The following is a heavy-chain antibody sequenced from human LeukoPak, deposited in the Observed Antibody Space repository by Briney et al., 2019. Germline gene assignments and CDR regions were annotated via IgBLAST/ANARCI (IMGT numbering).Heavy chain of an antibody. V-gene: IGHV4-59*01. D-gene: IGHD6-19*01. J-gene: IGHJ6*02. CDR3: ARVTSYSSGWLGGYYYYGMDV. Sequence: SETLSLTCTVSGGSISSYYWSWIRQPPGKGLEWIGYIYYSGSTNYNPSLKGRVTISVDTSKNQFSLKLSSVTAADTAVYYCARVTSYSSGWLGGYYYYGMDVWGQGTTVTVSS. CDR2: IYYSGST. CDR1: GGSISSYY.